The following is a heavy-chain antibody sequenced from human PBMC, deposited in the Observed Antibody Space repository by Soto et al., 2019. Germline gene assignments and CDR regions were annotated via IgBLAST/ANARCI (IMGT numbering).Heavy chain of an antibody. CDR2: INHSGST. CDR1: GGSFSGYY. Sequence: PSETLCLTCAVYGGSFSGYYWSWIRQPPGKGLEWIGEINHSGSTNYNPSLKSRVTISVDTSKNQFSLKLSSVTAADTAVYYCAREGIAAVPFYYYYYYMDVWGKGTTVTVSS. V-gene: IGHV4-34*01. D-gene: IGHD6-13*01. CDR3: AREGIAAVPFYYYYYYMDV. J-gene: IGHJ6*03.